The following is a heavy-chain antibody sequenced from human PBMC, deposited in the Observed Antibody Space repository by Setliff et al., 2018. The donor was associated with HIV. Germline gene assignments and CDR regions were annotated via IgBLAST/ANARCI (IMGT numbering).Heavy chain of an antibody. CDR2: IHKDGSEK. V-gene: IGHV3-7*01. CDR1: GFTFTNYW. CDR3: AGSRGYFVQAD. D-gene: IGHD1-1*01. J-gene: IGHJ4*02. Sequence: AGGSLRLSCAASGFTFTNYWMSWVRQSPGKGLEWVANIHKDGSEKYYVDSVKGRFTISRDNTKNFLYLEMNSLRAEDTAVYYCAGSRGYFVQADWGQGTLVTVSS.